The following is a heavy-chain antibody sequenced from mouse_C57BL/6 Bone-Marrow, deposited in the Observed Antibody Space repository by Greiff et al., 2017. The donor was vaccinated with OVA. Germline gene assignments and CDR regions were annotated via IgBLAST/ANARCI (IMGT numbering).Heavy chain of an antibody. V-gene: IGHV1-81*01. CDR3: ARYYSLDY. Sequence: QVQLQQSGAELVKPGASVKISCKASGYTFTHYYINWVKQRTGQGLEWIGEIYPRSGNTYYNEKFKGKATLTADKYSSTAYMELRSLTSEDSAVYFCARYYSLDYWGQCTTLTVSS. CDR2: IYPRSGNT. D-gene: IGHD2-12*01. J-gene: IGHJ2*01. CDR1: GYTFTHYY.